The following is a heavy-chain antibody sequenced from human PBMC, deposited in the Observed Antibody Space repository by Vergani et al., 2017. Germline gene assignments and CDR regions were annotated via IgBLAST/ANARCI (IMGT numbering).Heavy chain of an antibody. CDR2: IWYDGSNK. Sequence: QVQLVESGGGVVQPGRSLRLSCAASGFTFSSYGMHWVRQAPGKGLEWVAVIWYDGSNKYYEDSVKGRFTISRDNSRNTLYLQMNSLRAEDTAVYYCAKAGPRGYSSSWYPRAPDYWGQGTLVTVSS. J-gene: IGHJ4*02. V-gene: IGHV3-33*06. CDR3: AKAGPRGYSSSWYPRAPDY. CDR1: GFTFSSYG. D-gene: IGHD6-13*01.